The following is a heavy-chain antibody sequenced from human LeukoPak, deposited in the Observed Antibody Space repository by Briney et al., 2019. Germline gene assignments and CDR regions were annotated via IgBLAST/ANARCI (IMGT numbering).Heavy chain of an antibody. J-gene: IGHJ4*02. CDR3: AREGRLVYDY. V-gene: IGHV4-31*03. CDR1: GGSISSGGYY. Sequence: SETLSLTCTVSGGSISSGGYYWSWIRQHPGQGLEWSGYIYYSGSTYYNPSLKSRVTISVYTSKNQCSLKVSSVTAADTTVYYCAREGRLVYDYWGQGTLVTVFS. D-gene: IGHD6-19*01. CDR2: IYYSGST.